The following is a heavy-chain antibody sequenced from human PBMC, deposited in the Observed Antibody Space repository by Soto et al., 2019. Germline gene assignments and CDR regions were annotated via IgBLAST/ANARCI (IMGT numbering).Heavy chain of an antibody. D-gene: IGHD3-3*01. CDR3: ARGAHGSGYAVY. V-gene: IGHV1-18*01. CDR2: ISGYNGNT. CDR1: GYTFTTYG. J-gene: IGHJ4*02. Sequence: QVQLVQSGTEVKKPGASVKVSCKASGYTFTTYGINWVRQAPGAGLEWMGWISGYNGNTNFPQKIQGRVTMTTDTSRSTAYMELRSLRFEDTAVYYCARGAHGSGYAVYWGQGTLVTVSS.